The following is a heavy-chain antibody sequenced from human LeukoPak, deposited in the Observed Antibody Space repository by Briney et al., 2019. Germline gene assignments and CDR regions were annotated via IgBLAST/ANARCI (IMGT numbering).Heavy chain of an antibody. CDR2: ISSSGSTK. CDR1: GFTFSSYE. J-gene: IGHJ4*02. Sequence: GGSLRLSCEASGFTFSSYEMNWVRQAPGKGLEWVSYISSSGSTKYYADSVKGRFTISRDNAMHSLYLQMNSLRVEDTAVYYCASLRPRQQLVVDSWGQGTLVAVPS. CDR3: ASLRPRQQLVVDS. V-gene: IGHV3-48*03. D-gene: IGHD6-13*01.